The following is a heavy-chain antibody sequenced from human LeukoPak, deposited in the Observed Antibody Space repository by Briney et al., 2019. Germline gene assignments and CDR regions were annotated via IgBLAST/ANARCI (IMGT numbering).Heavy chain of an antibody. CDR2: IYPGDSDT. D-gene: IGHD5-12*01. Sequence: GESLKISCKGSGYSFTSYWIGWVRQMPGKGLEWMGIIYPGDSDTRYSPSFQGQVTISADKSISTAYLQWSSLKASDTAMYYCARRGYSGYDYGLFDYWGQGTLVPVSS. CDR1: GYSFTSYW. V-gene: IGHV5-51*01. CDR3: ARRGYSGYDYGLFDY. J-gene: IGHJ4*02.